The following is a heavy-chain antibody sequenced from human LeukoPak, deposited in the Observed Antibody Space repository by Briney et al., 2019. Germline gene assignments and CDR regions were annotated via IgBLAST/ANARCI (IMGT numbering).Heavy chain of an antibody. Sequence: PSETLSLTCTVSGGSISSSSYYWGWIRQAPGKGLEWVSAISGSGGSTYYADSVKGRFTISRDNSKNTLYLQMNSLRAEDTAVYYCAKDSDDILTGFYFDYWGQGTLVTVSS. CDR3: AKDSDDILTGFYFDY. D-gene: IGHD3-9*01. V-gene: IGHV3-23*01. CDR2: ISGSGGST. J-gene: IGHJ4*02. CDR1: GGSISSSSYY.